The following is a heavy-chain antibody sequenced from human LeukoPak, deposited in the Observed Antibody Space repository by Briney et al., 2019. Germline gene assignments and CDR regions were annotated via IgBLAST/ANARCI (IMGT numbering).Heavy chain of an antibody. J-gene: IGHJ5*02. CDR2: ISAYNGNT. Sequence: ALVKVSCKASGYTFTSYGISWVRQAPGQGLEWMGWISAYNGNTNYAQKLQGRVTMTTDTSTSTAYMELRSLRSDDTAVYYCARNAADYYDSSGYYEGDWFDPWGQGTLVTVSS. CDR1: GYTFTSYG. V-gene: IGHV1-18*01. D-gene: IGHD3-22*01. CDR3: ARNAADYYDSSGYYEGDWFDP.